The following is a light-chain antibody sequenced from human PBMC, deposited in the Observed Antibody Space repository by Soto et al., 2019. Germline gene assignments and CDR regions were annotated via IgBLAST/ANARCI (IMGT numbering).Light chain of an antibody. Sequence: QSVLTQPPSASGTPGQRVTISCSGSSSTIGSNTVNWYQQLPGTAPKLLIYINKQRPSGVPDRFSGSKSGTSASLAISGLQSEYEADYYCAAWDDSLNEEVFGTGTKLTVL. J-gene: IGLJ1*01. CDR1: SSTIGSNT. CDR2: INK. V-gene: IGLV1-44*01. CDR3: AAWDDSLNEEV.